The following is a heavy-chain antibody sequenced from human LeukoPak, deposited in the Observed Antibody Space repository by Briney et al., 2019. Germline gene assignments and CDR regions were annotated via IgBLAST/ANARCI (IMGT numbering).Heavy chain of an antibody. V-gene: IGHV4-61*01. D-gene: IGHD6-19*01. CDR1: GGSISSGSYY. J-gene: IGHJ4*02. CDR2: IYYSGST. CDR3: ARKGYSSGWSRFDY. Sequence: SETLSLTCAVSGGSISSGSYYWSWIRQPPGKGLEWIGYIYYSGSTNYNPSLKSRVTISVDTSKNQFSLKLSSVTAADTAVYYCARKGYSSGWSRFDYWGQGTLVTVSS.